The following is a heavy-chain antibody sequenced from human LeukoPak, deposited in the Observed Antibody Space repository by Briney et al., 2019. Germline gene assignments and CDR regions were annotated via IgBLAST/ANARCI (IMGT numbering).Heavy chain of an antibody. Sequence: SGTLSLTCTVSGGSISSYYWSWIRQPPGKGLEWIGYIYYSGSTNYNPSLKSRVTISVDTSKNQFSLKLSSVTAADTAVYYCAKVGLDYSSSWYEDNWFDPWGQGTLVTVSS. V-gene: IGHV4-59*01. CDR1: GGSISSYY. CDR3: AKVGLDYSSSWYEDNWFDP. D-gene: IGHD6-13*01. CDR2: IYYSGST. J-gene: IGHJ5*02.